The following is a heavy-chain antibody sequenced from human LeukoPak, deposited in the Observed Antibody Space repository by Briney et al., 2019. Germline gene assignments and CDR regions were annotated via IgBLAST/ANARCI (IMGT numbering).Heavy chain of an antibody. J-gene: IGHJ5*02. D-gene: IGHD6-13*01. CDR1: GFTFSSYS. CDR2: ISSSSSYI. CDR3: ARDPGIAAAGSKFDP. Sequence: PGGSLRLSCAASGFTFSSYSMNWIRQAPGKGLEWVSSISSSSSYIYYADSVKGRFTISRDNAKNSLYLQMNSLRAEDTAVYYCARDPGIAAAGSKFDPWGQGTLVTVSS. V-gene: IGHV3-21*01.